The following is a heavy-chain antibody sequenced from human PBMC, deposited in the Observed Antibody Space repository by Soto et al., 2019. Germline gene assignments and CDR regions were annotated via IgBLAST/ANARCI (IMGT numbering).Heavy chain of an antibody. Sequence: GGSLRLSCTCFGFTFGDYAVSWSRQAPGKGLEWVGVIRSKAYGETTDYGASVKGRFTILRDDSKSIAYLQLNSLQSEDTGVYYCTRYTYTSRYSYFGMDVWGHGTAGTVSS. CDR3: TRYTYTSRYSYFGMDV. CDR1: GFTFGDYA. D-gene: IGHD2-2*01. J-gene: IGHJ6*02. CDR2: IRSKAYGETT. V-gene: IGHV3-49*03.